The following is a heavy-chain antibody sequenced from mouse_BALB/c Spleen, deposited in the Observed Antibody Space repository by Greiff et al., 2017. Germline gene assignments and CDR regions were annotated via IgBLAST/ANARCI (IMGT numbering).Heavy chain of an antibody. Sequence: EVKLQESGGGLVQPGGSRKLSCAASGFTFSSFGMHWVRQAPEKGLEWVAYISSGSSTIYYADTVKGRFTISRDNPKNTLFLQMTSLRSEDTAMYYCARSRDYAMDYWGQGTSVTVSS. CDR1: GFTFSSFG. CDR3: ARSRDYAMDY. V-gene: IGHV5-17*02. CDR2: ISSGSSTI. J-gene: IGHJ4*01.